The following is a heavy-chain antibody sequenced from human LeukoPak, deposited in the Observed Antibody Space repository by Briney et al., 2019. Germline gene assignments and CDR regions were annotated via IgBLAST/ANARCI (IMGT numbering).Heavy chain of an antibody. CDR2: IRSKAFGETA. CDR1: GFTFSSYS. CDR3: TRDRGSSTLGDY. J-gene: IGHJ4*02. Sequence: GGSLRLSCAASGFTFSSYSMNWVRQAPGKGLEWVGFIRSKAFGETAEYAASVKGRFTNSRDDSKSIAYLQMNSLKTEDTAVYYCTRDRGSSTLGDYWGQGTLVTVSS. D-gene: IGHD7-27*01. V-gene: IGHV3-49*04.